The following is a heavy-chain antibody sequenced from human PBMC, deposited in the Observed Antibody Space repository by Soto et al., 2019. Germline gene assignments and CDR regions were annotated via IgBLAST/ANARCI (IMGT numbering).Heavy chain of an antibody. CDR3: ARDSRLRSVGDY. CDR1: GFTVTSSY. CDR2: VYSNGAT. D-gene: IGHD3-3*01. J-gene: IGHJ4*02. V-gene: IGHV3-66*01. Sequence: EVLLVESGGGLVQPGGSLRLSCAASGFTVTSSYMSWVRQAPGKGLECVSLVYSNGATYYADSVKGRFTISRDTFRNTLDLQMNSLRAEVTAVYYCARDSRLRSVGDYWGQGTLVTVSS.